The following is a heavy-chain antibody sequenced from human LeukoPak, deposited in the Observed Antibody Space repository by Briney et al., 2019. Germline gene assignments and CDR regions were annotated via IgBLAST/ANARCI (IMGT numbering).Heavy chain of an antibody. CDR3: AKDSVEMATTQGY. J-gene: IGHJ4*02. Sequence: GGSLRLSCAASGLTFSSYGMHWVRQAPGKGLEWVAVISYDGSNKYYADSVKGRFTISRDNSKNTLYLQMNSLRAEDTAVYYCAKDSVEMATTQGYWGQGTLVTVSS. CDR1: GLTFSSYG. V-gene: IGHV3-30*18. D-gene: IGHD5-24*01. CDR2: ISYDGSNK.